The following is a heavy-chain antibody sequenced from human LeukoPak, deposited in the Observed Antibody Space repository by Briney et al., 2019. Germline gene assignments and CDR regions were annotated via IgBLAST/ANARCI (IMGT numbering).Heavy chain of an antibody. CDR2: IIPIFGIA. CDR3: ARQGVAAAADY. Sequence: ASVKVSCKASGGTFSSYAISWVRQAPGQGLEWMGRIIPIFGIANYAQKFQGRVTITADKSTSTAYMELSSLRSEDTAVYYCARQGVAAAADYWGQGTLVTVSS. V-gene: IGHV1-69*04. J-gene: IGHJ4*02. D-gene: IGHD6-13*01. CDR1: GGTFSSYA.